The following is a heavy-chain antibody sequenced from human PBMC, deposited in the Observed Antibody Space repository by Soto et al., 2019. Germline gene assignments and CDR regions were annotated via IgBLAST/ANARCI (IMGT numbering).Heavy chain of an antibody. CDR2: ITSDGRT. D-gene: IGHD4-17*01. CDR3: AKDYSTVTTDPLSVVLFDY. Sequence: LRLSCAASGFTLSSYAMSWVRQAPGKGLEWVSIITSDGRTYYADSVKGRFTISRDNSKNTVYLQMNSLRAEDTAVYYCAKDYSTVTTDPLSVVLFDYWGQGALVTVSS. V-gene: IGHV3-23*01. CDR1: GFTLSSYA. J-gene: IGHJ4*02.